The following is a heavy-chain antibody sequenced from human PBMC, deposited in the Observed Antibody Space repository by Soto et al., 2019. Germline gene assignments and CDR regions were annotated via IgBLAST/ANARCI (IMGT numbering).Heavy chain of an antibody. V-gene: IGHV3-11*01. J-gene: IGHJ3*01. CDR1: LFTRSPAY. CDR3: AGSGPIPAYDSSGYRKYGFSV. D-gene: IGHD3-22*01. Sequence: HGGCLQLAIVSSLFTRSPAYLTWIRQGPENGLEWVAYISSNTKMIFYSDSVKGRFTISRDNAKNALFLEMSGLRVEDSATYYCAGSGPIPAYDSSGYRKYGFSVWGQGTKVTVSS. CDR2: ISSNTKMI.